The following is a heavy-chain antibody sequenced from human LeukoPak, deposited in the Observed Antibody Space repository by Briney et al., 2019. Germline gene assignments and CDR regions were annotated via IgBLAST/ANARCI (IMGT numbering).Heavy chain of an antibody. CDR1: NGPINTYQ. Sequence: SETLSLTCTVSNGPINTYQWSWIRQPPGKGLEWIGNIHYSGSANYNPSLKSRVIISVDTSKNQFSLRLSPVTAADTAVYYCARETSQKGAHYMDVWGKGTTVTISS. CDR3: ARETSQKGAHYMDV. V-gene: IGHV4-59*01. J-gene: IGHJ6*03. CDR2: IHYSGSA. D-gene: IGHD3-16*01.